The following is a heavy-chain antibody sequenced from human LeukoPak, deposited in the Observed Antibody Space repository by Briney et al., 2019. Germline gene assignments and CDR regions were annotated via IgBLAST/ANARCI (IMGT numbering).Heavy chain of an antibody. Sequence: GGSLRLSYAATGFTFSSYAMSWVRQAPGRGLEWVSAISGSGSSTYNADSVKGRFTISRDNSKNTLYLQMNSLRAEDTALYYCAKARDGFGELYTAFDIWGQGTMVTVSS. J-gene: IGHJ3*02. CDR2: ISGSGSST. D-gene: IGHD3-10*01. V-gene: IGHV3-23*01. CDR1: GFTFSSYA. CDR3: AKARDGFGELYTAFDI.